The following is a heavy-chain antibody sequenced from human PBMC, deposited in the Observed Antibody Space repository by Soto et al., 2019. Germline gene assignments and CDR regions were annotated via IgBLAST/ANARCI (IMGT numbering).Heavy chain of an antibody. Sequence: QFQLQESGPGLVKPSETLSLTCTVSGASLSSPTFYWGWIRQSPEKGLEWIGSIYYSGTTHSSPSLEGRVSLSVDTSSMQFSLKLTSVTAADTGVYYCVRQPNRPLGGDDWGQGTLVTVSS. CDR1: GASLSSPTFY. CDR2: IYYSGTT. V-gene: IGHV4-39*01. CDR3: VRQPNRPLGGDD. D-gene: IGHD7-27*01. J-gene: IGHJ4*02.